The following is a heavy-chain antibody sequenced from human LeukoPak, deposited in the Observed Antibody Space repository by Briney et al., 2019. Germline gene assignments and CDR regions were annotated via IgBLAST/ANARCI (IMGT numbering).Heavy chain of an antibody. CDR2: TYYRSKWYN. D-gene: IGHD5-24*01. Sequence: SQTLSLTCAITGDSVSGNSTAYNWIRQSPSRGLEWLGRTYYRSKWYNDYAVSVKSRIIINPDTSKNQLSLQLKSVTPEDTAVYYCARGGQGDGYSADEAFDFWGQGTMVTVSS. V-gene: IGHV6-1*01. CDR3: ARGGQGDGYSADEAFDF. CDR1: GDSVSGNSTA. J-gene: IGHJ3*01.